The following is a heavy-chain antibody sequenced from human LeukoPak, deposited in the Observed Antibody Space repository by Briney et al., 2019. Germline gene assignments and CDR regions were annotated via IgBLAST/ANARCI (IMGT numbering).Heavy chain of an antibody. CDR3: ARDRYSSGWSIDY. Sequence: GASVKVSCKASGGTFSSYAISWVRQAPGQGLEWMGGIIPNSGGTNYAQKFQGRVTMSRDTSITTAYMELNRLRSDDTAVYYCARDRYSSGWSIDYWGQGTLVTVSS. D-gene: IGHD6-19*01. CDR1: GGTFSSYA. CDR2: IIPNSGGT. V-gene: IGHV1-2*02. J-gene: IGHJ4*02.